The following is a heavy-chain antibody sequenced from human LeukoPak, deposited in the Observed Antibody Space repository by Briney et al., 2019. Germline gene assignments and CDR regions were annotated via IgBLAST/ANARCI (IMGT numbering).Heavy chain of an antibody. CDR2: ISGSGDST. D-gene: IGHD6-13*01. CDR1: GFTFSSYA. J-gene: IGHJ4*02. CDR3: ASDSGIAAAKDY. V-gene: IGHV3-23*01. Sequence: GGSLRLSCAASGFTFSSYAMNWVRQAPGKGLEWVSAISGSGDSTYYADSVKGRFTISRDNSKNTLYLQMNSLRAEDTAVYYCASDSGIAAAKDYWGQGTLVTVSS.